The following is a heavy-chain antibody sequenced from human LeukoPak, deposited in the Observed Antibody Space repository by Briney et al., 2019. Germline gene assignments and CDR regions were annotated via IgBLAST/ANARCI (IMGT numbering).Heavy chain of an antibody. V-gene: IGHV3-30-3*01. D-gene: IGHD4-17*01. CDR2: ISYDGSNK. CDR3: AKDRKRGYGDYGLYYYGMDV. CDR1: GFTFSSYA. Sequence: GGSLRLSCAASGFTFSSYAMHWVRQAPGKGLEWVAVISYDGSNKYYADSVKGRFTISRDNSKNTLYLQMNSLRAEDTAVYYCAKDRKRGYGDYGLYYYGMDVWGQGTTVTVSS. J-gene: IGHJ6*02.